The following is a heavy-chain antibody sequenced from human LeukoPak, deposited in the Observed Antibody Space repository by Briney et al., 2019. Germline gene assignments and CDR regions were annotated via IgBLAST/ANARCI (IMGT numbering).Heavy chain of an antibody. CDR2: ISSSSSTIYYADSGLSSSGTTI. V-gene: IGHV3-48*01. D-gene: IGHD2-15*01. Sequence: GGSPRLSCAASGFTFSSYSMNWVRQAPGKGLEWVSYISSSSSTIYYADSGLSSSGTTIYYADSVKGRFTISRDNAKNSLYLQMNSLRAEDTAVYYCARERCSRSGGSCMNTPDFDYWGQGTLVTVSS. CDR3: ARERCSRSGGSCMNTPDFDY. J-gene: IGHJ4*02. CDR1: GFTFSSYS.